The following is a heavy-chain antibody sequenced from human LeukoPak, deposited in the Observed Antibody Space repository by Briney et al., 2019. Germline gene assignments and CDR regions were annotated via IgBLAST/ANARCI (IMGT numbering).Heavy chain of an antibody. CDR1: AGSISSGDYY. J-gene: IGHJ3*02. CDR2: IYYSGRT. CDR3: ARGDGSSGYGAFDI. D-gene: IGHD3-22*01. Sequence: SETLSLTCTVYAGSISSGDYYWSWIRQPPGKGLEWIGYIYYSGRTYYNPSLKSRVTISVDTSKNQFSLKLSSVTAADTAVYYCARGDGSSGYGAFDIWGQGTMVTVSS. V-gene: IGHV4-30-4*01.